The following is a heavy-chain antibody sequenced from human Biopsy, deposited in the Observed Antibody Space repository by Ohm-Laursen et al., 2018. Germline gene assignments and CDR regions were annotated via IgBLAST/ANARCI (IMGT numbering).Heavy chain of an antibody. V-gene: IGHV3-30*03. CDR2: ISYDGSGE. CDR3: ARDGKRWDYSSYFSWHFDL. D-gene: IGHD4-11*01. Sequence: SLRLSCAASGFTFTSYAMHWVRQAPGTGLEWVAVISYDGSGEYYADSLQGRFIISRDNPKNTVDLQMNSLRAEDTAVYFCARDGKRWDYSSYFSWHFDLWGRGTLVTVSS. J-gene: IGHJ2*01. CDR1: GFTFTSYA.